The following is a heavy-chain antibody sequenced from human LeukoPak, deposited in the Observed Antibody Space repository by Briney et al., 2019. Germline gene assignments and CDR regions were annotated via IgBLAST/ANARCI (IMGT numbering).Heavy chain of an antibody. V-gene: IGHV3-23*01. J-gene: IGHJ4*02. Sequence: GGSLRLSCLTSGFTLSTNAMSWVRQAPGKGLEWISGISGSGASTYYADPVKGRFTISRDNSKNTLYLQMNSLRAEDTAVYYCAKDSTWGSGSYGSFDYWGQGTLVTVSS. CDR3: AKDSTWGSGSYGSFDY. D-gene: IGHD3-10*01. CDR1: GFTLSTNA. CDR2: ISGSGAST.